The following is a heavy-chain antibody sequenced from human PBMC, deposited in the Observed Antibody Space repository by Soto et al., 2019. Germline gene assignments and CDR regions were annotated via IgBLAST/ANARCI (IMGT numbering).Heavy chain of an antibody. J-gene: IGHJ4*02. CDR2: ISGSGGST. CDR1: GFTFSSYA. Sequence: LRLSCAASGFTFSSYAMSWVRQAPGKGLEWVSAISGSGGSTYYADSVKGRFTISRDNSKNTLYLQMNSLRAEDTAVYYCAKATYYYDSSGYYPFDYWGQGTLVTVSS. V-gene: IGHV3-23*01. D-gene: IGHD3-22*01. CDR3: AKATYYYDSSGYYPFDY.